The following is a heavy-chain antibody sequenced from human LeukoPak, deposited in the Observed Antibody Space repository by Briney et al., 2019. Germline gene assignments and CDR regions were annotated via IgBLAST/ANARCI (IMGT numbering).Heavy chain of an antibody. CDR3: ARDRGAYCGGDCYLGFDY. J-gene: IGHJ4*01. D-gene: IGHD2-21*02. CDR1: GFTFSSYT. CDR2: ISGSSGYI. Sequence: TGGSLRLSCAASGFTFSSYTMNWVRQAPGKGLEWVSSISGSSGYISYADSVKGRFTISRDNAKKSLYLQMTSLTAEDTAVYYCARDRGAYCGGDCYLGFDYWGRGTLVTVSS. V-gene: IGHV3-21*01.